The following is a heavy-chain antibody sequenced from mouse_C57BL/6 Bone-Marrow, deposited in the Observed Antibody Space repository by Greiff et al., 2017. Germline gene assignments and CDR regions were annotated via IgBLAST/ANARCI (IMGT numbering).Heavy chain of an antibody. Sequence: VQLQQSGPELVKPGASVKISCKASGYTFTDYYMNWVKQSHGKSLEWIGDINPNNGGTSYNQKFKGKATLTVDKSSSTAYMELRSLTSEDSAVYYGAREGAQVDFDYWGQGTTLTVSS. J-gene: IGHJ2*01. CDR1: GYTFTDYY. D-gene: IGHD3-2*02. V-gene: IGHV1-26*01. CDR3: AREGAQVDFDY. CDR2: INPNNGGT.